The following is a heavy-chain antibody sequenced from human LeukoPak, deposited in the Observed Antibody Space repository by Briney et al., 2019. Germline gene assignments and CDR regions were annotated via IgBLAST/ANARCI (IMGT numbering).Heavy chain of an antibody. CDR3: ARLKSGSYYFDY. D-gene: IGHD1-26*01. CDR2: TRNKANSYTT. Sequence: GGSLRLSCAASGFTFSDHYMDWFRQAPGKGLEWVGRTRNKANSYTTEYAASVKGRFTISRDDSKNSLYLQMNSLKAEDTAVYYCARLKSGSYYFDYWGQGTLVTVSS. V-gene: IGHV3-72*01. J-gene: IGHJ4*02. CDR1: GFTFSDHY.